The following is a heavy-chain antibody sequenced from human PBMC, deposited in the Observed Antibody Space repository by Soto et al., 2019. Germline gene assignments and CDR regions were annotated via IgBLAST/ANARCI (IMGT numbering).Heavy chain of an antibody. J-gene: IGHJ6*02. V-gene: IGHV6-1*01. CDR2: TYYRSKWYN. CDR1: GDSVSSNSAA. Sequence: PSQTLSLTCAISGDSVSSNSAAWNWIRQSPSRGLEWLGRTYYRSKWYNDYAVSVKSRITINPDTSKNQFSLKLSSVTAADTAVYYCAKWEGLGSDYYYYAMDVWGQGTTVTVSS. CDR3: AKWEGLGSDYYYYAMDV. D-gene: IGHD1-26*01.